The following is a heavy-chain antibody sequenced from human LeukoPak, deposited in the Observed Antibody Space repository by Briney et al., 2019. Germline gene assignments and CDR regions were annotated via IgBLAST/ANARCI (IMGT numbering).Heavy chain of an antibody. Sequence: GGSLRLSCVGSGFTFRSHAMSWVRQAPEKGLEFVSGIYENGGTTYYADSVKGRFSISRDNSKNTLYLQMDSLRGEDTAVYYCAIDPNWGTHSWGQGVLVTVSS. CDR3: AIDPNWGTHS. CDR2: IYENGGTT. J-gene: IGHJ4*02. V-gene: IGHV3-23*01. D-gene: IGHD7-27*01. CDR1: GFTFRSHA.